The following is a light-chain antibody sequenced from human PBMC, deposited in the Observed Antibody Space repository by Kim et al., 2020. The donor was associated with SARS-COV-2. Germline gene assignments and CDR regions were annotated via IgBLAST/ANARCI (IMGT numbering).Light chain of an antibody. Sequence: SYELTQPPSVSVSPGQTASITCSGDKLGDKYACWYQQKPGQSPVLVIYQASKRPSGIPERFSGSNSGNTATLTISGTQAMDEADYYCQAWDSSTRVFGGG. CDR1: KLGDKY. J-gene: IGLJ3*02. CDR3: QAWDSSTRV. V-gene: IGLV3-1*01. CDR2: QAS.